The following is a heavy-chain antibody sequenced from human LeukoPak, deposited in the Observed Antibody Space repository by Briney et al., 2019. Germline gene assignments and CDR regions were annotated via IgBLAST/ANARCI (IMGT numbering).Heavy chain of an antibody. CDR3: ARGDFSSGLDY. V-gene: IGHV3-30-3*01. Sequence: GGSLRLSCAASGFTFSSYAMHWVRQAPGKGLEWVAVISYDGSNKYYADSVKGRFTISRDNAKNSLYLQMNSLRAEDTSVYYCARGDFSSGLDYWGQGTLVTVSS. CDR1: GFTFSSYA. J-gene: IGHJ4*02. D-gene: IGHD6-19*01. CDR2: ISYDGSNK.